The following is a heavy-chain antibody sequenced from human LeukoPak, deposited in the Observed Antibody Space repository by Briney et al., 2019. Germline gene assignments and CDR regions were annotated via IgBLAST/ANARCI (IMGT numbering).Heavy chain of an antibody. V-gene: IGHV4-30-4*01. CDR1: GGSISSGDYY. Sequence: TSETLSLTCTVSGGSISSGDYYWSRIRQPPGKGLEWIGYIYYSGSTYYNPSLKSRVTISVDTSKNQSSLKLSSVTAADTAVYYCARVSVVPAAGYYWGQGTLVTVSS. D-gene: IGHD2-2*01. CDR3: ARVSVVPAAGYY. CDR2: IYYSGST. J-gene: IGHJ4*02.